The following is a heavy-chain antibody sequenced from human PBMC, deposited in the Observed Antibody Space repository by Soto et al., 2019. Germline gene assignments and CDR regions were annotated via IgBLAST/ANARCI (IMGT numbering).Heavy chain of an antibody. J-gene: IGHJ4*02. CDR1: GFSLSSYA. D-gene: IGHD3-22*01. CDR2: ISGSGGST. Sequence: GFLSLSCAASGFSLSSYAMSWVRPAPGKGLEWVSAISGSGGSTYYADSVKGRFTISRDNSKNTLYLQMSSLRAEDTAVYYCAKGRYYYDCSGYLDYWGQGTLVTVSS. V-gene: IGHV3-23*01. CDR3: AKGRYYYDCSGYLDY.